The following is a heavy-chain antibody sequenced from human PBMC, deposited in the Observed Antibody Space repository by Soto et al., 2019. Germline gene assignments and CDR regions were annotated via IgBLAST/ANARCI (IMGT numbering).Heavy chain of an antibody. CDR3: AREQASGWYYFDY. D-gene: IGHD6-19*01. CDR2: IYHRGST. J-gene: IGHJ4*02. CDR1: GGSISSSNW. Sequence: PSETLSLTCAVSGGSISSSNWWSWVRQPPGKGLEWIGEIYHRGSTNYNPSLKSRVTISVDKSKNQFSLKLSSVTAADTAVYYCAREQASGWYYFDYWGQGTLVTVSS. V-gene: IGHV4-4*02.